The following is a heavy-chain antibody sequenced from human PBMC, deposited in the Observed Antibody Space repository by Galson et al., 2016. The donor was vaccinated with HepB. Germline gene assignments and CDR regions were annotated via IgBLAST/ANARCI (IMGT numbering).Heavy chain of an antibody. CDR1: GFTFSSYW. CDR2: ISPDGRST. Sequence: SLRLSCAVSGFTFSSYWMHWVRQAPGKGLVWVSRISPDGRSTSYADSVKGRFTISRDNAENTLYLQMNSLRAEDTAVYYCARVDLYNKPTGYWGQGTLVTVSS. D-gene: IGHD1-1*01. V-gene: IGHV3-74*01. J-gene: IGHJ4*02. CDR3: ARVDLYNKPTGY.